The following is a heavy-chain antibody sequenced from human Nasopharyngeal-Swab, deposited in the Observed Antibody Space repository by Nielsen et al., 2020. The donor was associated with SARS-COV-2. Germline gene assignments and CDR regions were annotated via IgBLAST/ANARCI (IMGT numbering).Heavy chain of an antibody. V-gene: IGHV3-30-3*01. J-gene: IGHJ6*03. CDR3: ARDYTAMLYYYYYMDV. CDR2: ISYDGSNK. D-gene: IGHD5-18*01. Sequence: WIRQPPGKGLEWVAVISYDGSNKYYADSVKGRFTISRDNSKNTLYLQMNSLRAEDTAVYYCARDYTAMLYYYYYMDVWGKGTTVTASS.